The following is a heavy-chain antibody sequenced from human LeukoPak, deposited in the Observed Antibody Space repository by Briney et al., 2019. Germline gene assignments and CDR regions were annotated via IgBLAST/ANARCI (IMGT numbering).Heavy chain of an antibody. CDR2: MNPNSGNT. V-gene: IGHV1-8*01. J-gene: IGHJ6*03. D-gene: IGHD3-3*01. Sequence: ASVKVSCKASGYTFTSYDINWVRQATGQGLEWMGWMNPNSGNTGYAQKLQGRGTMTRNTSISTAYMELSSLRPADTAVYYCARLQYDFGVDYMDVWGKGPTVTVSS. CDR1: GYTFTSYD. CDR3: ARLQYDFGVDYMDV.